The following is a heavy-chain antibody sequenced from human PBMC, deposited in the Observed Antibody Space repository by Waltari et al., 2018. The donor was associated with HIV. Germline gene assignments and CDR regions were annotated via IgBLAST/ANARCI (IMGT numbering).Heavy chain of an antibody. J-gene: IGHJ4*02. D-gene: IGHD5-12*01. CDR3: ARVGVRDGYNSYFDY. Sequence: QVQLQQWGAGLLKPSETLSLTCAVYGGSFSGYYWSWIRQPPGKGLEWIGEINHSGSTNYNPSLKSRVTISVDTSKNQFSLKLSSVTAADTAVYYCARVGVRDGYNSYFDYWGQGTLVTVSS. CDR2: INHSGST. CDR1: GGSFSGYY. V-gene: IGHV4-34*01.